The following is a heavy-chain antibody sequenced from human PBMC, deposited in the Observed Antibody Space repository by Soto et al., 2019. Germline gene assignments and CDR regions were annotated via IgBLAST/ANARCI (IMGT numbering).Heavy chain of an antibody. CDR2: ISSDESRR. CDR1: GFTFSRYA. CDR3: ARDNWSGRTPFDW. J-gene: IGHJ4*02. V-gene: IGHV3-30*14. D-gene: IGHD1-20*01. Sequence: QVHLEQSGGGVVQPGGSLRLSCVASGFTFSRYAMHWVRQAPGKGLEWVALISSDESRRDYADSLKGRFTISRDNSTNTLNFHMSPLSAEDTAAYYCARDNWSGRTPFDWWGQGSLVTVAS.